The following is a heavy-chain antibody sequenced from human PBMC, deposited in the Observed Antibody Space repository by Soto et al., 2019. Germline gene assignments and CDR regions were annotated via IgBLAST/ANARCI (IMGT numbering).Heavy chain of an antibody. CDR1: VFTFNFYD. V-gene: IGHV3-13*04. Sequence: GGSLRLSCAASVFTFNFYDMHWVRQVTGKGLEWVSAIGAAGDTHYPDSVKGRFTISRENARNSLYLQMNSLRAGDTAVYYCARGWGDWSDAAGAFDIWGQGTMVTVSS. CDR3: ARGWGDWSDAAGAFDI. J-gene: IGHJ3*02. D-gene: IGHD1-1*01. CDR2: IGAAGDT.